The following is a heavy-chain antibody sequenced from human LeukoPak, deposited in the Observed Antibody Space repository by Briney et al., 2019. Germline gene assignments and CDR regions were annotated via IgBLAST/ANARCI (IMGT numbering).Heavy chain of an antibody. V-gene: IGHV3-64D*09. CDR3: VKAQYDFWSGLDY. CDR1: GFTFSRYP. D-gene: IGHD3-3*01. J-gene: IGHJ4*02. Sequence: PGGSLRLSCSASGFTFSRYPMHWVRQAPGKGLEYGSAISGNGGSTYYADSVKGRFTISRDNSKNTLYLQMSSLRTEDTAIYYCVKAQYDFWSGLDYWGQGTLVTVSS. CDR2: ISGNGGST.